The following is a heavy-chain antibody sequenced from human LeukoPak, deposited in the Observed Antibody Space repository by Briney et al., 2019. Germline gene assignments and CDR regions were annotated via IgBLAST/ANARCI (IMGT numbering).Heavy chain of an antibody. Sequence: ASVKVSCKASGYTFTSFGISRLRQAPGQGLEWMGWISARNGNINYAQKFQGRVTMTTDTSTSTAYMELRSLRSDDTAVYYCARVSLGAFDIWGQGTMVAVSS. V-gene: IGHV1-18*01. D-gene: IGHD3-16*02. CDR1: GYTFTSFG. CDR2: ISARNGNI. J-gene: IGHJ3*02. CDR3: ARVSLGAFDI.